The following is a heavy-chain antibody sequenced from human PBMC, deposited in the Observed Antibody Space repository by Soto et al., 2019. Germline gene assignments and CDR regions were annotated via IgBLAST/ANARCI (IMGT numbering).Heavy chain of an antibody. CDR3: ARDLGYGDYGTDF. Sequence: QVQLVQSGAEVKKPGASVKVSCQASGYSFSNNGISWVRQVPGQGFEWMGWINGDNGNTNYAQKFQGRVTMTTDTSTSTAYMELRSLRSDDTVVYYCARDLGYGDYGTDFWGQGTLVTVSS. CDR1: GYSFSNNG. J-gene: IGHJ4*02. V-gene: IGHV1-18*04. CDR2: INGDNGNT. D-gene: IGHD4-17*01.